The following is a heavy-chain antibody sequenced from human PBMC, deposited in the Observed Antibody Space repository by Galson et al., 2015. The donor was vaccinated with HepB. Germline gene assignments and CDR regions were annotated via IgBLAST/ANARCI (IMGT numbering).Heavy chain of an antibody. CDR2: IWYDGSNK. CDR3: ARPYYDSSGYYTLDY. Sequence: SLRLSCAASGFTFSSYGMHWLRQAPGKGLEWVAVIWYDGSNKYYADSVKGRFTISRDISKNTLYLQMNSLRAEDTAVYYCARPYYDSSGYYTLDYWGQGTLVTVSS. V-gene: IGHV3-33*01. CDR1: GFTFSSYG. D-gene: IGHD3-22*01. J-gene: IGHJ4*02.